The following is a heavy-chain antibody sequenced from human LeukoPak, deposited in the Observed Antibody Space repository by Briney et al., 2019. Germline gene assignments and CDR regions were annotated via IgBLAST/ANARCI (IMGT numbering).Heavy chain of an antibody. CDR1: GFTFSSYA. J-gene: IGHJ4*02. V-gene: IGHV3-23*01. D-gene: IGHD3-22*01. CDR2: ISGSGGST. CDR3: AKGGYYYDSSGYYTRKPFDY. Sequence: GGSPRLSCAASGFTFSSYAMSWVRQAPGKGLEWVSAISGSGGSTYYADSVKGRFTISRDNSKNTLYLQMNSLRAEDTAVYYCAKGGYYYDSSGYYTRKPFDYWGQGTLVTVSS.